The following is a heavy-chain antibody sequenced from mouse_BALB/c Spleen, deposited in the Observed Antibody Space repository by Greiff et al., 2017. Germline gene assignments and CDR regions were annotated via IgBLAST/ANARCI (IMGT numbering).Heavy chain of an antibody. CDR2: IWSGGST. D-gene: IGHD1-2*01. CDR1: GFSLTSYG. CDR3: ARRDSSTTAFAY. V-gene: IGHV2-2*02. Sequence: QVQLQQSGPGLVQPSQSLSITCTVSGFSLTSYGVHWVRQSPGKGLEWLGVIWSGGSTDYNAAFISRLSISKDNSKSQVFFKMNSLQANDTAIYYCARRDSSTTAFAYWGQGTLVTVSA. J-gene: IGHJ3*01.